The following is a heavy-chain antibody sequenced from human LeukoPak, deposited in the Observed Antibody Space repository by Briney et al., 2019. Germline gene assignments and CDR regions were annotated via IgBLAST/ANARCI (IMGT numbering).Heavy chain of an antibody. V-gene: IGHV4-59*06. CDR1: GGSISSYY. CDR2: IYYSGYT. J-gene: IGHJ5*01. Sequence: PSETLSLTCTVSGGSISSYYWSWIRQHPGKGLEWIGYIYYSGYTYYNPFLKSRILMSVDTSENQFSLKLRSVTAADTAIYYCARDRDGYDWLDSWGPGTLVTVSS. D-gene: IGHD5-12*01. CDR3: ARDRDGYDWLDS.